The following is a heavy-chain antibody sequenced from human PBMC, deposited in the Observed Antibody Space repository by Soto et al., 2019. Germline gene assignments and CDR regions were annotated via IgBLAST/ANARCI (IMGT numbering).Heavy chain of an antibody. D-gene: IGHD4-17*01. CDR2: ISYDGSNK. Sequence: GSLRLSCAASGFTFNTYNIHWVRQAPCKGLEWVAVISYDGSNKFYADSVKGRFTISRDNAKSTLYLQMNSLRAEDTAVYFCATEIDLDMTTVVTWGQGTLVTVSS. V-gene: IGHV3-30-3*01. J-gene: IGHJ4*02. CDR3: ATEIDLDMTTVVT. CDR1: GFTFNTYN.